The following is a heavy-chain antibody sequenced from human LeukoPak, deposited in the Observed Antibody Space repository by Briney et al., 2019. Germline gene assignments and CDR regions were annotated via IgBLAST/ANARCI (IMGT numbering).Heavy chain of an antibody. Sequence: GGSLRLSCAASGFTFSSYSMNWVRQAPGKGLEWVSSISSSSSYIYYADSVKGRFTISRDNAKNSLYLQMNSLRAEDTAVYYCARDSCSSISCYYYWGQGTLVTVSS. D-gene: IGHD2-2*01. V-gene: IGHV3-21*01. CDR1: GFTFSSYS. J-gene: IGHJ4*02. CDR3: ARDSCSSISCYYY. CDR2: ISSSSSYI.